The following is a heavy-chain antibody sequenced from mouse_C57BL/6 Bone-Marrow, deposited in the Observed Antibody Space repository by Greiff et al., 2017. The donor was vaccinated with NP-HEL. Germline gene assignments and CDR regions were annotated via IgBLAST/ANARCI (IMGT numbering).Heavy chain of an antibody. CDR2: ISDGGSYT. CDR1: GFTFSSYA. Sequence: EVQVVESGGGLVKPGGSLKLSCAASGFTFSSYAMSWVRQTPEKRLEWVATISDGGSYTYYPDNVKGRFTISRDNAKNNLYLQMSHLKSEDTAMYYCARQLLRIAYWGQGTLVTVSA. J-gene: IGHJ3*01. CDR3: ARQLLRIAY. V-gene: IGHV5-4*01. D-gene: IGHD1-1*01.